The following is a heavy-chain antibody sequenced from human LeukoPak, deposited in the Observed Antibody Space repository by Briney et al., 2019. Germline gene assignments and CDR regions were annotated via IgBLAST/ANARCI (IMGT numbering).Heavy chain of an antibody. V-gene: IGHV4-39*07. CDR1: GGSISSSSYY. Sequence: PSETLSLTCTVSGGSISSSSYYWGWIRQPPGKGLEWIGSIYYSGSTYYNPSLKSRVTISVDTSKNQFSLKLSSVTAADTAVYYCARDKVVPAAIELDYWGQGTLVTVSS. CDR3: ARDKVVPAAIELDY. J-gene: IGHJ4*02. CDR2: IYYSGST. D-gene: IGHD2-2*01.